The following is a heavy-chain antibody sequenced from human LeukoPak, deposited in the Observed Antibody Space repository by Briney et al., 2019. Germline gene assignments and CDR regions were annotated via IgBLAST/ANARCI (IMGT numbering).Heavy chain of an antibody. D-gene: IGHD3-22*01. CDR3: ARVGNYYDSSGYYYIGYYFDY. V-gene: IGHV3-21*01. CDR2: ISSSSSYI. CDR1: GFTFSSYS. J-gene: IGHJ4*02. Sequence: GGSLRLSCAASGFTFSSYSMNWVRQAPGKGLEWVSSISSSSSYIYYADSVKGRFTISRDNAKNSLYLQMNSLRAEDTAVYYCARVGNYYDSSGYYYIGYYFDYWGQETLVTVSS.